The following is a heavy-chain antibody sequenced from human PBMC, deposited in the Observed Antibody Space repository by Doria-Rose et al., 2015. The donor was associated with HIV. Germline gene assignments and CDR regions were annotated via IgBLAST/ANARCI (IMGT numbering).Heavy chain of an antibody. V-gene: IGHV4-38-2*02. D-gene: IGHD3-16*01. CDR3: VMMPHY. J-gene: IGHJ4*02. Sequence: QVQLQESGPGLVKPSETLSLTCTVSGASIRSDNYWGWIRPPPGKGLEWIGSYYSSGRTYYNPSLKSRVTISADTSKNQFALNLSSLTAADTAVYYGVMMPHYWGQGTLVTVSS. CDR1: GASIRSDNY. CDR2: YYSSGRT.